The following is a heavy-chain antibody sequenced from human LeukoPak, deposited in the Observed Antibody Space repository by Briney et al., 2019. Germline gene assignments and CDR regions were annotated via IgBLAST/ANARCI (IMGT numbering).Heavy chain of an antibody. CDR1: GFTFSSHA. CDR3: AKDLETINPTMD. J-gene: IGHJ4*02. D-gene: IGHD3-10*01. Sequence: PGGSLRLSCAASGFTFSSHAMSWVRQAPGKGLEWVSSIGGSGKNTFYADAVKVRFTISRDNSKDTLYLQMNSLRAEDTAVYYCAKDLETINPTMDWGQGTLVTVSS. V-gene: IGHV3-23*01. CDR2: IGGSGKNT.